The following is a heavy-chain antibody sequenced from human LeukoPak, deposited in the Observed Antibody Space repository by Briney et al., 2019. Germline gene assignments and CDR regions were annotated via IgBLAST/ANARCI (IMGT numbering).Heavy chain of an antibody. CDR2: ISWNSGSI. D-gene: IGHD1-14*01. CDR1: GFTFDDYA. Sequence: GGSLRLSCAAAGFTFDDYAMHWVRHAPGKGLEWVSGISWNSGSIGYADSVKGRFTISRDNAKNSLYLQMNSLRAEDTALYYCAKDIATGNRLYYFDYWGQGTLVTVSS. CDR3: AKDIATGNRLYYFDY. V-gene: IGHV3-9*01. J-gene: IGHJ4*02.